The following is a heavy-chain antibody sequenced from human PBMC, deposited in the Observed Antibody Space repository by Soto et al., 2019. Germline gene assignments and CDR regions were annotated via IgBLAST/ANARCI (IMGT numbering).Heavy chain of an antibody. J-gene: IGHJ4*01. D-gene: IGHD3-3*01. CDR3: EMNLSGVGIYYEVDY. V-gene: IGHV3-74*01. Sequence: GGSLRLSCAASAFTFSSYWMNWVRQAPGKGPVWVSRINSDGSITGYADSVKGRFTISRDNAKNTLYLQMNSLSADDTAVYYCEMNLSGVGIYYEVDYWGHGTLVTVS. CDR1: AFTFSSYW. CDR2: INSDGSIT.